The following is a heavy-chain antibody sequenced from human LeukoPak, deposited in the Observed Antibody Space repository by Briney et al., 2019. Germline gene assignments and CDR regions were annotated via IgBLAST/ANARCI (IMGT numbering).Heavy chain of an antibody. CDR1: GGSISSGGYS. CDR2: IYHSGST. J-gene: IGHJ5*02. D-gene: IGHD3-22*01. CDR3: ARGYYYDSSGPFDP. Sequence: SETLSLTCAVSGGSISSGGYSWSWLRQPPGKVLEWIGYIYHSGSTYYNPSLKSRVTISVDRSKNQFSLKLSSVTAADTAVYYCARGYYYDSSGPFDPWGQGTLVTVSS. V-gene: IGHV4-30-2*01.